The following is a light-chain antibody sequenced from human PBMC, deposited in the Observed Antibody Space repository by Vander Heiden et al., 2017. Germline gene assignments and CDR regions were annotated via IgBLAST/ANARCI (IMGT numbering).Light chain of an antibody. V-gene: IGLV2-14*03. Sequence: QSALTQPASVSGSPGQSVTISCTVASSDVGAYNYVSWYQLHPGKAPKLMIYDVSNRPSGVSNRFSGSKSGNTASLTISGLQAEDEADYYCSSYTSSTTLGVFGTGTKVTVL. CDR3: SSYTSSTTLGV. J-gene: IGLJ1*01. CDR2: DVS. CDR1: SSDVGAYNY.